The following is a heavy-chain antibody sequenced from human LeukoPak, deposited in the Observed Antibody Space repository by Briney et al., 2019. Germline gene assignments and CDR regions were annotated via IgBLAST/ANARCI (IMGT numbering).Heavy chain of an antibody. V-gene: IGHV3-64D*06. CDR3: VKGGSIAARPLDY. CDR2: ISSNGGIT. D-gene: IGHD6-6*01. J-gene: IGHJ4*02. CDR1: GFTFSSYA. Sequence: GGSLRLSCSASGFTFSSYAMHWVRQAPGKGLEYVSAISSNGGITYHADSVKGRFTISRDNSKNTLYLQMSSLRAEDTAVYYCVKGGSIAARPLDYWGQGPLVTVSS.